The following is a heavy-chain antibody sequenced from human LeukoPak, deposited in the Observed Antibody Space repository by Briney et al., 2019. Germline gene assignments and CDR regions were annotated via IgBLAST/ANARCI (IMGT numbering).Heavy chain of an antibody. D-gene: IGHD2-21*01. J-gene: IGHJ4*02. V-gene: IGHV1-2*02. CDR3: ARSYRGRRFDY. CDR2: INPSSGGT. Sequence: ASVKVSCKSSGYTFTGCYVHWVRQAPGQGLKWMGWINPSSGGTNYAQKFQGRVTMTRDTSISTAYLELSRLRSDDTAVYYCARSYRGRRFDYWGQGTLVTVSS. CDR1: GYTFTGCY.